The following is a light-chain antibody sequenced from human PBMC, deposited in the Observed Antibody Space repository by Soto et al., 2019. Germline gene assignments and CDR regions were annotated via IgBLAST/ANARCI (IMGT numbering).Light chain of an antibody. CDR1: QSVFYSSNNRNY. CDR3: QQYYSTPWT. J-gene: IGKJ1*01. Sequence: DIVMTQSPDSLAVSLGERATINCKSSQSVFYSSNNRNYLAWYQHKPGQPPNLLIYWESIRESGVPDRFSGSGSGTDFTLTISSLQAEDVAVYYCQQYYSTPWTFGQGTKVEIK. V-gene: IGKV4-1*01. CDR2: WES.